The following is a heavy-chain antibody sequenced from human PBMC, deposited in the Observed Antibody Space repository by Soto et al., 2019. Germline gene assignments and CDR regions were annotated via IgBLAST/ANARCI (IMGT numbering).Heavy chain of an antibody. Sequence: ASVKVCCKASGYTLINNDIIWVRQATGQGLEWMGKMNPTSGNTVYAQSFQDRVTMTRDTSASTAYMELSSLRSEDTAVYYCARDLGGWPDYWGQGTLVTVSS. CDR3: ARDLGGWPDY. D-gene: IGHD2-15*01. CDR2: MNPTSGNT. CDR1: GYTLINND. J-gene: IGHJ4*02. V-gene: IGHV1-8*01.